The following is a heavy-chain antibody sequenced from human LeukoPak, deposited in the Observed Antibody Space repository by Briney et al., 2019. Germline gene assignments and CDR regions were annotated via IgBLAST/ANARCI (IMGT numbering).Heavy chain of an antibody. J-gene: IGHJ4*02. CDR2: IIPILGIA. CDR1: GGTFSSYA. D-gene: IGHD5-24*01. Sequence: GASVKVSCKASGGTFSSYAISWVRQAPGQGLEWMGMIIPILGIANYAQKLQGRVTITADKSTNTAYMELSSLRSEDTAVYYCARGRDGYLGDYGGQGTVVTVSS. CDR3: ARGRDGYLGDY. V-gene: IGHV1-69*04.